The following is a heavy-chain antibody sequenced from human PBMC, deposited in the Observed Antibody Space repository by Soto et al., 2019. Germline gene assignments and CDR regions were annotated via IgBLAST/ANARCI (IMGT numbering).Heavy chain of an antibody. CDR3: ARQEGYSGYALGY. Sequence: SETLSLTCTVSGGSISSYYWSWIRQPPGKGLEWIGYIYYSGSTNYNPSLKSRVNISVDTSKNQFSLKLSYVTAADTAVYYRARQEGYSGYALGYWCQGTLVTVSS. D-gene: IGHD5-12*01. J-gene: IGHJ4*02. CDR2: IYYSGST. CDR1: GGSISSYY. V-gene: IGHV4-59*08.